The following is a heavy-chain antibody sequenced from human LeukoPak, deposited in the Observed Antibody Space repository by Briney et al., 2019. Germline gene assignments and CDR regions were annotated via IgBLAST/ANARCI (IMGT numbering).Heavy chain of an antibody. Sequence: ASVKVSCKASGYIFTSYGISWVRQAPGQGLEWMGWISGYNGNTNYAQKLQDRVTMTTDTSTSTAYMELRSLISDDTAVYYCARGRTYYYDRSFDYWGQGTLVTVSS. CDR3: ARGRTYYYDRSFDY. D-gene: IGHD3-22*01. CDR1: GYIFTSYG. J-gene: IGHJ4*02. V-gene: IGHV1-18*01. CDR2: ISGYNGNT.